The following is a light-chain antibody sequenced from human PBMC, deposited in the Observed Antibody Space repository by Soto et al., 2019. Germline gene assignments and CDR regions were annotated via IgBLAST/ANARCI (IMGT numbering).Light chain of an antibody. CDR2: DTS. Sequence: EIVMTQSPATLSLSPGERASLSCRASQSVSSNLAWYHQKPGHTPRLLIYDTSTRATGIPARFSGSGSGTEVTLTISSLQSEDFAVYYCQHYNSRTITFGGGTIVE. CDR3: QHYNSRTIT. CDR1: QSVSSN. V-gene: IGKV3-15*01. J-gene: IGKJ4*01.